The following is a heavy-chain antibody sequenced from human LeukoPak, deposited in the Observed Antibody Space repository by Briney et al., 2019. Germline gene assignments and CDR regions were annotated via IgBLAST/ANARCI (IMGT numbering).Heavy chain of an antibody. CDR3: ARQEMDDYDSSAYWYFDL. D-gene: IGHD3-22*01. CDR1: GGSISSYY. J-gene: IGHJ2*01. V-gene: IGHV4-59*08. CDR2: IYYSGST. Sequence: PSETLSLTCTVSGGSISSYYWSWIRQPPGKGLEWIGYIYYSGSTNYNPSLKSRVTISVDTSKNQFSLRLSSVTAADTAVYYCARQEMDDYDSSAYWYFDLWGRGTLVTVSS.